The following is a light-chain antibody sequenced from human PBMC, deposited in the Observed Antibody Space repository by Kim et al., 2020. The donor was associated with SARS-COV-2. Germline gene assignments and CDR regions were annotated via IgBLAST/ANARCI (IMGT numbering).Light chain of an antibody. V-gene: IGKV3-11*01. Sequence: SATGERATPSGGASQIISTYLNWYQQKPGQAPRLIIYDASNRAAGIPARFSGSGSGTDFTLIISSLEPDDFAVYYCQQRGNSPLTFGGGTKVDIK. CDR2: DAS. CDR3: QQRGNSPLT. CDR1: QIISTY. J-gene: IGKJ4*01.